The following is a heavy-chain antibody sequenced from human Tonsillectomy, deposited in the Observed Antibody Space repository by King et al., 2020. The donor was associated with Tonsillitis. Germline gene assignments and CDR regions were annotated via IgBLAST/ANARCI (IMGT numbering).Heavy chain of an antibody. CDR2: IYYSGST. Sequence: VQLQESGPGLVKPSETLSLTCTVSGGSISSYYWSWIRQPPGKGLEWIGYIYYSGSTNYNPSLKSRVTISVDTSKNQFSLKLSSVTAADTAVYYCARQERFSLLQMTWYVDYWSQGTLVTVSS. CDR1: GGSISSYY. V-gene: IGHV4-59*08. D-gene: IGHD2-15*01. J-gene: IGHJ4*02. CDR3: ARQERFSLLQMTWYVDY.